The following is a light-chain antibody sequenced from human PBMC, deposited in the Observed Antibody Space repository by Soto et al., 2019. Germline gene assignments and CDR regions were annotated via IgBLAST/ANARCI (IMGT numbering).Light chain of an antibody. V-gene: IGKV1-9*01. CDR3: LHLNSYPIS. CDR1: QGISSY. J-gene: IGKJ5*01. Sequence: IQRTQYPSSLSASVGDTVTITCRASQGISSYLAWFQQKPGKAPKLLIYAASTLQSGVPSRFSGSGSGTEFTLTISSLQPEDFATYFCLHLNSYPISFGQGTRLEIK. CDR2: AAS.